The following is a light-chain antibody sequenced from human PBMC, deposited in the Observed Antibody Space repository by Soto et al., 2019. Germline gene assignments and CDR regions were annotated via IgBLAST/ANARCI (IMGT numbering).Light chain of an antibody. CDR3: SSYTSSNTMI. CDR1: SSDVGGYNY. Sequence: QSVLTQPASVSGSPGQSITISCTGTSSDVGGYNYVSWYQHHPGKAPKLMIYDVSNRSSGVSNRFSGSKSGNTASLTISGLQAEDEADFYCSSYTSSNTMIFGGGTKVTVL. V-gene: IGLV2-14*03. CDR2: DVS. J-gene: IGLJ2*01.